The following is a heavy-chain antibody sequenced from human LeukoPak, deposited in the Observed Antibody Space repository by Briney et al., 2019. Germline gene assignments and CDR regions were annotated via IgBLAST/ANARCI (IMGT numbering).Heavy chain of an antibody. J-gene: IGHJ4*02. Sequence: GTSVKVSCKASGFTFTSSAMQWVRQARGQRLEWIGWIVVGSGNTNYAQKFQERVTITRDMSTSTAYMELSSLRSEDTAVYYCAADTDSGGYSIDFDYWGQGTLVTVSS. V-gene: IGHV1-58*02. CDR2: IVVGSGNT. D-gene: IGHD3-22*01. CDR3: AADTDSGGYSIDFDY. CDR1: GFTFTSSA.